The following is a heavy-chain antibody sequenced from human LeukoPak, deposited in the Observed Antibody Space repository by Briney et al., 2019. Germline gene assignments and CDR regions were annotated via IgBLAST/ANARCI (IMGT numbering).Heavy chain of an antibody. CDR2: VSDSGGTT. D-gene: IGHD6-19*01. CDR1: GFTFSNYA. V-gene: IGHV3-23*01. Sequence: GGSRRLSCAASGFTFSNYAMTWVRQAPGKGLEWVSAVSDSGGTTYYADSVKGRFTISRDNSKNTLYLLVNSLRAEDTAVYYCAKAFSSAWYYFFDCWGQGTLVTVSS. CDR3: AKAFSSAWYYFFDC. J-gene: IGHJ4*02.